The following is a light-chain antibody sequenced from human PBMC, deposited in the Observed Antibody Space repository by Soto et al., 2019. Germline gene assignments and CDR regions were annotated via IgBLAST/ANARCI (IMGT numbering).Light chain of an antibody. CDR1: QSIGNR. CDR2: DAS. J-gene: IGKJ1*01. V-gene: IGKV1-5*01. CDR3: QQYNTYSPWA. Sequence: DIQMTQSPSTLSASVGDRVTFTCRASQSIGNRLAWYQQKPGKAPKFLIYDASSLQSGVPLRFSGSGSGTEFTLTISSLQPDDFATYYCQQYNTYSPWAFGQGNKVEIK.